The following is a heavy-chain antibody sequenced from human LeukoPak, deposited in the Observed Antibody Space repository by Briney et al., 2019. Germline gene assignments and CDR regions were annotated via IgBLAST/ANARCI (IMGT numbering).Heavy chain of an antibody. V-gene: IGHV1-2*02. CDR3: ARDIRTPYSSSWYVY. CDR1: GYTFTGYY. CDR2: INPNNGGT. Sequence: ASVKVSCKASGYTFTGYYMHWVRQAPGQGLEWMGWINPNNGGTNYAQKLQGRVTMTTDTSTSTAYMELRSLRSDDTAVYYCARDIRTPYSSSWYVYWGQGTLVTVSS. J-gene: IGHJ4*02. D-gene: IGHD6-13*01.